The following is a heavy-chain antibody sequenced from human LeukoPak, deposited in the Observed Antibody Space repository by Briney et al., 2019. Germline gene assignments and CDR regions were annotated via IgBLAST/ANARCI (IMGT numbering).Heavy chain of an antibody. CDR3: ARDLGSRFDY. J-gene: IGHJ4*02. CDR2: IWYDGSNK. Sequence: GRSLRLSCAASGFTFSSYGMHWVRQAPGKGLEWVAVIWYDGSNKYYADSVKGRFTISRDNGKNSLYLQMNSLRVEDTAVYYCARDLGSRFDYWGQGTLVTVSS. V-gene: IGHV3-33*01. D-gene: IGHD2-15*01. CDR1: GFTFSSYG.